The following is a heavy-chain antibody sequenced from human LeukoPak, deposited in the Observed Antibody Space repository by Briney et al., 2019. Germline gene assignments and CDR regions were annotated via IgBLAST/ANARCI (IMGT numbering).Heavy chain of an antibody. CDR2: ISYDGSNK. CDR1: GFIFSSYA. J-gene: IGHJ4*02. D-gene: IGHD6-19*01. CDR3: AKAVAAVAATPCDS. V-gene: IGHV3-30*18. Sequence: GGSLRLSCAVSGFIFSSYAIHWVRQAPRKGLEWVAAISYDGSNKHYAESVKGRFTISRDNSMNTVDLQMNSLRAEDTGVYYCAKAVAAVAATPCDSWGQGTLVIVSS.